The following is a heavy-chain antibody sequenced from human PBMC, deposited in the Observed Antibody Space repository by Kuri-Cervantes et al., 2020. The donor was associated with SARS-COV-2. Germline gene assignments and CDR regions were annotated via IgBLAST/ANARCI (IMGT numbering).Heavy chain of an antibody. CDR1: GFTFRNAW. D-gene: IGHD3-22*01. CDR2: IKSKNDGETR. Sequence: GGSLRLSCAASGFTFRNAWMNWVRQAPGKGLEWVGRIKSKNDGETRDYAAPVKGRFAISRDDSKNTLYLQMNSLKTEDTAVYYCTTELRYYYDSSGYQFDYWGQGTLVTVSS. CDR3: TTELRYYYDSSGYQFDY. V-gene: IGHV3-15*07. J-gene: IGHJ4*02.